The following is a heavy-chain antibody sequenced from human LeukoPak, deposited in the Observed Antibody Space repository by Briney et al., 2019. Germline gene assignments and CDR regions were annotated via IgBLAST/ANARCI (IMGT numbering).Heavy chain of an antibody. D-gene: IGHD1-26*01. CDR2: ISSSSSYI. Sequence: GGSLRLSCAASGFTFSSYSMSWVRQAPGKGLEWVSSISSSSSYIYYADSVKGRFTFSSDNAKNSLYLQMNSLRAEDTAVYYCARAEWELDYWGQGTLVTVSP. CDR3: ARAEWELDY. J-gene: IGHJ4*02. CDR1: GFTFSSYS. V-gene: IGHV3-21*01.